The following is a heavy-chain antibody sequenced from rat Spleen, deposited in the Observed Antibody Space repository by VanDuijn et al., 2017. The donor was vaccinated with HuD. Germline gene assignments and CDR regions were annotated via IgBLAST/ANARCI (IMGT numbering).Heavy chain of an antibody. V-gene: IGHV5-7*01. J-gene: IGHJ2*01. D-gene: IGHD1-6*01. Sequence: EVQLVESGGGLVQPGRSLKLSCAASGFTFSDYNMAWVRQAPKKGLEWVATISYDGSSTYYRDSVKGRFTISRDNAKSTLYLQMDSLRSEDTATYYCARRRILDYWGQGVMVTVSS. CDR2: ISYDGSST. CDR3: ARRRILDY. CDR1: GFTFSDYN.